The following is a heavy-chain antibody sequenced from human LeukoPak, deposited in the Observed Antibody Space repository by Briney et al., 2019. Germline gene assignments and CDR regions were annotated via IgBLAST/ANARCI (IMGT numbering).Heavy chain of an antibody. Sequence: SETLSLTCTVSGGSISSYYWSWIRQPPGKGPEWIGYIYYSGSTNYNPSLKSRVTISVDTSKNQFSLKLSSVTAADTAVYYCASSPVAANYFDYWGQGTLVTVSS. CDR1: GGSISSYY. CDR2: IYYSGST. D-gene: IGHD6-19*01. V-gene: IGHV4-59*01. CDR3: ASSPVAANYFDY. J-gene: IGHJ4*02.